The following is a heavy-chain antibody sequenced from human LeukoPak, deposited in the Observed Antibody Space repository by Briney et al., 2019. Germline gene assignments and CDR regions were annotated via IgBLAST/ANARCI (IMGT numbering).Heavy chain of an antibody. J-gene: IGHJ4*02. CDR2: ISGSGGST. D-gene: IGHD3-10*01. CDR3: ASSRYYRTKDY. CDR1: GFTFSSYA. Sequence: GGSLRLSCAASGFTFSSYAMSWVRQAPGKGLEWVSAISGSGGSTYYADSVKGRLTISRDNSKNTLYLQMNSLRAEDTAVYYCASSRYYRTKDYWGQGTLVTVSS. V-gene: IGHV3-23*01.